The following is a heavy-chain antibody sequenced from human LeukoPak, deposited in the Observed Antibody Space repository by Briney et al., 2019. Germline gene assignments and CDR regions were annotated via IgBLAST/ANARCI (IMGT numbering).Heavy chain of an antibody. CDR2: INHSGST. V-gene: IGHV4-34*01. J-gene: IGHJ4*02. CDR1: GGSLSGYF. CDR3: ARDGSGTENDY. Sequence: SETLSLTCAVYGGSLSGYFWTWIRQPPGKGLEWIGEINHSGSTNYNPPLKSRVIISVDMSKNQFSLKLSSVTAADTAVYYCARDGSGTENDYWGQGTLVTVSS. D-gene: IGHD3-10*01.